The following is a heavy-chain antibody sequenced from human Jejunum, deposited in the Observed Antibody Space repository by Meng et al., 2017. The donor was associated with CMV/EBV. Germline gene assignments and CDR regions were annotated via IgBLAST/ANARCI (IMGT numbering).Heavy chain of an antibody. V-gene: IGHV3-53*01. CDR1: GFTVSSNY. Sequence: EVQLVESGXXXXXPXGCXRLSCAASGFTVSSNYMSWVRQAPGKGLEWVSVIYSGGDTYYADSVKGRFTISRDDSKNTVYLQMNSLRAEDTAMYYCARNFGITGTNFGYWGQGTLVTVSS. CDR2: IYSGGDT. J-gene: IGHJ4*02. CDR3: ARNFGITGTNFGY. D-gene: IGHD1-7*01.